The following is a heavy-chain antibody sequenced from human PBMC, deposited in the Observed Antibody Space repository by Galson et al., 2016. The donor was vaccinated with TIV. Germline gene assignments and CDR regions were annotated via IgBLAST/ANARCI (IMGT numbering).Heavy chain of an antibody. CDR1: GDSISSSIYF. D-gene: IGHD6-19*01. J-gene: IGHJ3*02. CDR2: IYSSGTT. Sequence: TLSLTCSVSGDSISSSIYFWSWIRQPAGKGLEWIGRIYSSGTTNYNPSPKSRVAISVDTSRNQFPLKLSSVTAADTAVYYWARASSSGWDNGDDAFDKWGQGTMVTVSS. CDR3: ARASSSGWDNGDDAFDK. V-gene: IGHV4-61*02.